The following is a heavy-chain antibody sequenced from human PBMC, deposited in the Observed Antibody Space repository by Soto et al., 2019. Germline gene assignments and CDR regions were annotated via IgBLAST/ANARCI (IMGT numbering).Heavy chain of an antibody. CDR3: ARGRFRGRFDP. J-gene: IGHJ5*02. V-gene: IGHV4-34*01. Sequence: QVQLQQWGAGLLKPSETLSLTCAVYGGSFSGYYWSWIRQPPGKGLEWNGEIKHSGSTNYNPSLKGRVTISVDTSKNQFSLKLSPVTAVDTAVYYCARGRFRGRFDPWGQGTQVTVSS. CDR1: GGSFSGYY. D-gene: IGHD6-25*01. CDR2: IKHSGST.